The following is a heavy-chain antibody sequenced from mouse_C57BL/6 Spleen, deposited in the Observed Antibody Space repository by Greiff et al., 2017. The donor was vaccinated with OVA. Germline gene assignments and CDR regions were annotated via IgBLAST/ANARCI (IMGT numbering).Heavy chain of an antibody. CDR3: ARWNTTVVAYYYAMDY. CDR1: GYTFTSYW. J-gene: IGHJ4*01. V-gene: IGHV1-59*01. CDR2: IDPSDSYT. D-gene: IGHD1-1*01. Sequence: VQLQQSGAELVRPGTSVKLSCKASGYTFTSYWMHWVKQRPGQGLEWIGVIDPSDSYTNYNQKFKGKATLTVDTSSSTAYMQLSSLTSEDSAVYYCARWNTTVVAYYYAMDYWGQGTSVTVSS.